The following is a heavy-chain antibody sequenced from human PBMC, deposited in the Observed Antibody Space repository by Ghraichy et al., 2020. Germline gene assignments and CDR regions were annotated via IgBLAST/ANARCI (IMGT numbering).Heavy chain of an antibody. CDR2: IYYSGST. D-gene: IGHD1-26*01. V-gene: IGHV4-31*03. Sequence: PSLTCTVSGGSISSGGYYWSWIRQHPGKGLEWIGYIYYSGSTYYNPSLKSRVTISVDTSKNQFSLKLSSVTAADTAVYYCASGTPNTFDYWGQGTLVTVSS. CDR3: ASGTPNTFDY. CDR1: GGSISSGGYY. J-gene: IGHJ4*02.